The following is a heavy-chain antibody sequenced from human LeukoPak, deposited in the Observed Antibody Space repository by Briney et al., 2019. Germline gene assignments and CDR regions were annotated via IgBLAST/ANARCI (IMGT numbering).Heavy chain of an antibody. V-gene: IGHV1-2*02. D-gene: IGHD3-22*01. CDR2: INPNSGGT. Sequence: ASVKVSCKASGYTFIDYYMHWVRQAPGQGLEWMGWINPNSGGTNYAQNFQGRVTMTRDTSIRTVYMELSRLRSDDTAVYYCARDLHYESSGDAYWGQGTLVIVSS. CDR3: ARDLHYESSGDAY. CDR1: GYTFIDYY. J-gene: IGHJ4*02.